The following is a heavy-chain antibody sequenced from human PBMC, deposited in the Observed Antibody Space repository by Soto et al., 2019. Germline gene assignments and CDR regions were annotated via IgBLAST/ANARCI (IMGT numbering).Heavy chain of an antibody. CDR1: GFPFGDFG. Sequence: GSLRLSCAASGFPFGDFGMHWLRQAPGKGLEWVAVISHDGSDKFYADSVKARFTIPRDNSKNTLYLQMSGLRGEDTAVYYCSKSPDFFCSSANCYGYYFDYWSQGTLVTVSS. V-gene: IGHV3-30*18. J-gene: IGHJ4*02. CDR3: SKSPDFFCSSANCYGYYFDY. CDR2: ISHDGSDK. D-gene: IGHD2-2*01.